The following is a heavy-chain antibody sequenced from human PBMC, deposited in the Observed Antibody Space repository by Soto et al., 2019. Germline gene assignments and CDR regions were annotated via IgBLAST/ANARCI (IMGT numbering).Heavy chain of an antibody. CDR2: IWNDGSNK. CDR3: ARVHRDGYNLKY. V-gene: IGHV3-33*01. CDR1: GFTFSSYG. Sequence: QVQLVESGGGVVQPGRSLRLSCTTSGFTFSSYGMHWVRQAPGKGLEWVAVIWNDGSNKYYADSVKGRFTISRDNSKNTLYLQMDSLRAEDTAVYYCARVHRDGYNLKYWGQGTLVTVSS. J-gene: IGHJ4*02. D-gene: IGHD5-12*01.